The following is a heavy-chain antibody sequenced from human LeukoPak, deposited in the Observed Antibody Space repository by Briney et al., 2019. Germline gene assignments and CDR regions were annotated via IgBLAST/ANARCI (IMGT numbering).Heavy chain of an antibody. CDR2: IKQDGSEK. J-gene: IGHJ5*02. D-gene: IGHD3-10*01. CDR1: GFTFSSYW. V-gene: IGHV3-7*01. Sequence: PGGSLRLSCAASGFTFSSYWMSWVRQAPGKGLEWVANIKQDGSEKYYVDSVKGRFTISRDNAKNSLYLQMNSLRAEDTAVYYCARDNTMVRGVIFRQYNWFDPWGQGTLVTVSS. CDR3: ARDNTMVRGVIFRQYNWFDP.